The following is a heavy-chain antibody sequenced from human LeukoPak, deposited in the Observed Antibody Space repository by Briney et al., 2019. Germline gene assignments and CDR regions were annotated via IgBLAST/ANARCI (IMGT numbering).Heavy chain of an antibody. D-gene: IGHD5-24*01. CDR2: IYHSGST. J-gene: IGHJ4*02. CDR1: GGSISSTNW. CDR3: AGVADGYNFLDY. Sequence: SETLSLTCAVSGGSISSTNWWSWVRQPPGKGLEWIGEIYHSGSTNYNPSLKSRVTISVDKSKNHFSLNLTSVTAADTALYYCAGVADGYNFLDYWGQGTLVTVSS. V-gene: IGHV4-4*02.